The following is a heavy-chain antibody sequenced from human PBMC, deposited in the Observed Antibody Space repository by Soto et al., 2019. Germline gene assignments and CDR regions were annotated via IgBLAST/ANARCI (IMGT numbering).Heavy chain of an antibody. CDR1: GYTFTNYW. V-gene: IGHV5-51*01. CDR2: IYPGDSDT. Sequence: GESLKISCKGSGYTFTNYWIGWVRQMPGKGLEWMGIIYPGDSDTKYNPSFQGQVTISADKSITTTYLRWTSLKASDTAIYYCAASIFYYGMDVCGPGPTGTVSS. CDR3: AASIFYYGMDV. J-gene: IGHJ6*02.